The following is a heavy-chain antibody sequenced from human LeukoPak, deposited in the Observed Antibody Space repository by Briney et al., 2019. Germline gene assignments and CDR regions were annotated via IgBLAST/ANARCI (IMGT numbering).Heavy chain of an antibody. D-gene: IGHD3-10*01. CDR3: AIWFGATHGEIQFDY. CDR1: GFTFSSYS. V-gene: IGHV3-48*01. J-gene: IGHJ4*02. Sequence: PGGSLRLSCAASGFTFSSYSMNWVRQAPGKGLEWVSYISSSSSTIYYADSVKGRFTISRDNAKNSLYLQMNSLRAEDTAVYYCAIWFGATHGEIQFDYWGQGTLVTVSS. CDR2: ISSSSSTI.